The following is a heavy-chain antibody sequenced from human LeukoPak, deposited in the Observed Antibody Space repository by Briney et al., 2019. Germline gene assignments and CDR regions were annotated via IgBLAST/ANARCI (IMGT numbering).Heavy chain of an antibody. V-gene: IGHV3-23*01. CDR3: TRDSTSREFHY. J-gene: IGHJ4*02. CDR2: ISVSATNT. CDR1: GFTFSSFD. D-gene: IGHD6-6*01. Sequence: GGSLRLSCAASGFTFSSFDMTWVRQAPGKGLEWVSTISVSATNTYYADSVKGRFTISRDNSKNTLYLQMNSLRAEDTAVYYCTRDSTSREFHYWGQGTLVTVSS.